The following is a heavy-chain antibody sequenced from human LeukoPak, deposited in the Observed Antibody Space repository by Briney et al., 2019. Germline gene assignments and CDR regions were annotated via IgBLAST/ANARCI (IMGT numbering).Heavy chain of an antibody. D-gene: IGHD7-27*01. CDR1: GYTFTTHD. V-gene: IGHV1-8*01. CDR3: VRSPPNWGFDY. J-gene: IGHJ4*02. CDR2: MSPNSGDT. Sequence: ASVKVSCKASGYTFTTHDINWVRQATRQGLERLGWMSPNSGDTGYAQKFQGRVTMTSDSSISTAYMERSSLRSEDTAIYYCVRSPPNWGFDYWGQGTLVTVSS.